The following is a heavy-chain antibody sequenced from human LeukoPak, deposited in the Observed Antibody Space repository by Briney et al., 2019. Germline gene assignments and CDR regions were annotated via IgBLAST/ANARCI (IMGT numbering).Heavy chain of an antibody. J-gene: IGHJ4*02. D-gene: IGHD2-2*01. CDR2: ISSSSSTI. CDR1: GFTFSSYS. V-gene: IGHV3-48*01. Sequence: GGSLRLSCAASGFTFSSYSMNWVRQAPGKGLEWVSYISSSSSTIYYADSVKGRFTISRDNAKNSLYLQMNSLRAEDTAVYYCARGYCSSTSCWRGGHFDYWGQGTLVTVSS. CDR3: ARGYCSSTSCWRGGHFDY.